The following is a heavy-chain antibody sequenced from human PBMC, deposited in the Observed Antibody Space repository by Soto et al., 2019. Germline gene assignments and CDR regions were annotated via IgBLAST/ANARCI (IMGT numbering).Heavy chain of an antibody. CDR1: GFTFSSYA. Sequence: GGSLRLSCAASGFTFSSYAMSWVRQAPGKGLEWVSAISGSGGSTYYADSVKGRFTISRDNSKNTLYLQMNSLRAEDTAVYYCAKAYTKYYDFWSGYLYFDYWGQGTLVTVSS. CDR3: AKAYTKYYDFWSGYLYFDY. CDR2: ISGSGGST. D-gene: IGHD3-3*01. J-gene: IGHJ4*02. V-gene: IGHV3-23*01.